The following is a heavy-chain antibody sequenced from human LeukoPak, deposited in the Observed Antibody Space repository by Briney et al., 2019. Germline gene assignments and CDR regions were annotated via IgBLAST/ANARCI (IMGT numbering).Heavy chain of an antibody. D-gene: IGHD3-22*01. Sequence: GGSLRLSCAASGFTFSSYGMHWVRQAPGKGLEWVAFIRYDGSNKYYADSVKGRFTISRDNSKNTLYLQMNTLRAEDTAVYYCAKDRYYYDSSGTFDCWGQGTLVTVSS. J-gene: IGHJ4*02. CDR2: IRYDGSNK. V-gene: IGHV3-30*02. CDR1: GFTFSSYG. CDR3: AKDRYYYDSSGTFDC.